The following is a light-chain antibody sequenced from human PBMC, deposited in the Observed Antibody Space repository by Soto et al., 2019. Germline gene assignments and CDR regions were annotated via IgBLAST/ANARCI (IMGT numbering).Light chain of an antibody. V-gene: IGLV2-14*01. Sequence: QSALTQPASVSGSPGQSITISCTGTSSDVGGYNYVSWYQQHPGKAPKLIIYEVSNRPSGVSNRFSGSKSDNTASLTISGLQAEDEADYYGSSYTSSNTYVFGTGTKVTVL. CDR2: EVS. CDR1: SSDVGGYNY. J-gene: IGLJ1*01. CDR3: SSYTSSNTYV.